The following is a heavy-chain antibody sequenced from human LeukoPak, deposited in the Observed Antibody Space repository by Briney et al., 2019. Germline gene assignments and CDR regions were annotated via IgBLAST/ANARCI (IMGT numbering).Heavy chain of an antibody. V-gene: IGHV4-4*07. CDR1: GASISNYF. CDR3: AMQGNSLTYYFDY. D-gene: IGHD2/OR15-2a*01. Sequence: SETLSLTCTISGASISNYFWSWIRQPAGKGLEWCGRIRRNGSTSSIPSLWSRVSMSVDTSKRQFSLKLSSVTAADTAMYYCAMQGNSLTYYFDYWGQGALVTVSS. J-gene: IGHJ4*02. CDR2: IRRNGST.